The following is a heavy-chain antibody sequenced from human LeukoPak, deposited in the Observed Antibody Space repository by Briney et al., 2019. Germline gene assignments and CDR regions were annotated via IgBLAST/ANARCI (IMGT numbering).Heavy chain of an antibody. CDR1: NGSISRGGYS. CDR3: AGGSGYSSSWSIFDD. CDR2: IYHTGST. Sequence: SQTLSLTCAVSNGSISRGGYSWSWIRQPPGKGLEWIGYIYHTGSTYYNPSLKSRVTISVDKSKNQFSLKLSSVTAADTAVYYCAGGSGYSSSWSIFDDWGQGTLVAVSS. D-gene: IGHD6-13*01. V-gene: IGHV4-30-2*01. J-gene: IGHJ4*02.